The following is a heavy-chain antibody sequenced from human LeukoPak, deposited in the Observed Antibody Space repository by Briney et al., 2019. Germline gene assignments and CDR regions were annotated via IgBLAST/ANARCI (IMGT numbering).Heavy chain of an antibody. D-gene: IGHD2-2*01. Sequence: PSETLSLTCTLSGGSISIYDWRWIRQPAGKGLEWIGRIYTSGSTNYNPSLKSRVTMSVDTSKNQFSLKLSTVTAADTAVYYCASHCSRTSCYGFDYWGQGTLVTVSS. V-gene: IGHV4-4*07. J-gene: IGHJ4*02. CDR1: GGSISIYD. CDR2: IYTSGST. CDR3: ASHCSRTSCYGFDY.